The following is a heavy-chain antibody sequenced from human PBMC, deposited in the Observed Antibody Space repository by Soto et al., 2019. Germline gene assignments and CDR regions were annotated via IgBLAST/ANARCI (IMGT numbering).Heavy chain of an antibody. Sequence: ASVKVSCKASGGPFSSYAISWVRQAPGQGLEWMGGIIPIFGTANYAQKFQGRVTITADKSTSTAYMELSSLRSEDTAVYYCARGPMYYYGSGSFPLTYYFDYWGQGTLVTVSS. CDR3: ARGPMYYYGSGSFPLTYYFDY. CDR2: IIPIFGTA. D-gene: IGHD3-10*01. CDR1: GGPFSSYA. V-gene: IGHV1-69*06. J-gene: IGHJ4*02.